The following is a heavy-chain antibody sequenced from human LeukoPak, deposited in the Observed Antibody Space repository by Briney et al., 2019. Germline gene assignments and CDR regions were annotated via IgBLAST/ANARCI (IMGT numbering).Heavy chain of an antibody. CDR1: GGSISSYY. Sequence: SETLSVTCTVSGGSISSYYWSWIRQPPGKGLEWIGYIYYSGSTNYSPSLKSRVTISVDTSKNQFSLKLSSVTAADTAVYYCARAISGSDAFDIWGQGTMVTVSS. V-gene: IGHV4-59*01. CDR2: IYYSGST. CDR3: ARAISGSDAFDI. J-gene: IGHJ3*02. D-gene: IGHD3-10*01.